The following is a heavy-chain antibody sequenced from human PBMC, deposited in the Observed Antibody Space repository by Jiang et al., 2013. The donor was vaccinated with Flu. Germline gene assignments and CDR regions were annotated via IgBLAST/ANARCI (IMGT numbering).Heavy chain of an antibody. CDR1: GSISSYY. J-gene: IGHJ3*02. Sequence: TLSLTLRYLCGSISSYYWSWIRQPPEGTGVDWAYLYHGSTNYNPSLKSRVTMSVDTSKNQFSLKLSSVTAADTAVYYCARDRYNGYRDTITDIWGQGTMVTVSS. D-gene: IGHD5-24*01. V-gene: IGHV4-4*07. CDR3: ARDRYNGYRDTITDI. CDR2: LYHGST.